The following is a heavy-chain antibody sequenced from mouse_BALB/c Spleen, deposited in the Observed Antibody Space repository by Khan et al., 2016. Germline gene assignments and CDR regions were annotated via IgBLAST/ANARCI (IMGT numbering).Heavy chain of an antibody. Sequence: VQLKQLGPGLVKPSQSLSLTCTVTGYSITSDYAWNWIRQFPGNKLEWMGYISYSGSTSYNPSLKSRISITRDTSKNQFFLQLNSVTTEDTATYYCARAPPRWYFDVWGAGTTVTVSS. CDR1: GYSITSDYA. J-gene: IGHJ1*01. V-gene: IGHV3-2*02. CDR3: ARAPPRWYFDV. CDR2: ISYSGST.